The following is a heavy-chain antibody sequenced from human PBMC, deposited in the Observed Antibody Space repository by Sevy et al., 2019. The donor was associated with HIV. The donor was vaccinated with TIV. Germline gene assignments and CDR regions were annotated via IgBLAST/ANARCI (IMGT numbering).Heavy chain of an antibody. CDR1: GFTFGDYY. J-gene: IGHJ6*03. CDR3: VRDLGGVTNQCFYYYMDV. V-gene: IGHV3-11*04. CDR2: IDRSGSDL. Sequence: GGSLRLSCEASGFTFGDYYMSWIRQAPGKGLEWISYIDRSGSDLYYADSVKGRFTISRDNGKKSLYLQMRSLRTDDTAVYYCVRDLGGVTNQCFYYYMDVWGKGTTVTVS. D-gene: IGHD3-16*01.